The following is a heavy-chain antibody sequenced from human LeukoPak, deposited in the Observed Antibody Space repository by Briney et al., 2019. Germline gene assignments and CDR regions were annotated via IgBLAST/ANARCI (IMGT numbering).Heavy chain of an antibody. CDR2: INPNSGGT. J-gene: IGHJ5*02. Sequence: ASVKVSCKASGYTFTGYYMHWVRQAPGQGLEWMGRINPNSGGTNYAQKFQGRVTTTRDTSISTAYMELSRLRSDDTAVCYCARDGYYDYVWGVTWGQGTLVTVSS. D-gene: IGHD3-16*01. CDR3: ARDGYYDYVWGVT. V-gene: IGHV1-2*06. CDR1: GYTFTGYY.